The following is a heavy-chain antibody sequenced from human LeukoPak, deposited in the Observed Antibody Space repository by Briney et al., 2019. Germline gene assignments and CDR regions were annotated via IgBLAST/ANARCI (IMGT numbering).Heavy chain of an antibody. Sequence: GGSLRLSCAASGFTFSSYGMHWVRQAPGKGLEWVAVIWYDGSNKYYADSVKGRFTISRDNSKNTLYLQMNSLRAEDTAVYYCARDKSSGLSSDAFDIWGQGTMVTVSS. J-gene: IGHJ3*02. V-gene: IGHV3-33*01. CDR3: ARDKSSGLSSDAFDI. CDR2: IWYDGSNK. D-gene: IGHD6-19*01. CDR1: GFTFSSYG.